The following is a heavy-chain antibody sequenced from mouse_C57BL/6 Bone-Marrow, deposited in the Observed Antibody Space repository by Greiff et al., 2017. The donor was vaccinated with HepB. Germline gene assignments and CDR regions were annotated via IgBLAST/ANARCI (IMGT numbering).Heavy chain of an antibody. CDR2: ISNGGGST. J-gene: IGHJ1*03. D-gene: IGHD1-1*01. V-gene: IGHV5-12*01. CDR3: ARHNYGSSYGGYFDV. CDR1: GFTFSDYY. Sequence: EVHLVESGGGLVQPGGSLKLSCAASGFTFSDYYMYWVRQTPEKRLEWVAYISNGGGSTYYPDTVKGRFTISRDNAKNTLYLQMSRLKSEDTAMYYCARHNYGSSYGGYFDVWGTGTTVTVSS.